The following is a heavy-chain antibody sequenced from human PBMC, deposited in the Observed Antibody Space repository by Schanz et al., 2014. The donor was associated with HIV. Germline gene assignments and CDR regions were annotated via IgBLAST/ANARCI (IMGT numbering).Heavy chain of an antibody. V-gene: IGHV3-33*01. D-gene: IGHD3-22*01. Sequence: QVQLLESGGGVVQPGRSLRLSCAASGFTFSSYGMHWVRQAQGKGPEWVAVIWFDGTNKFYADSVKDRFTISRDNSKNTLYLQMSGLRADDTAVYYCARTSRIVVPDRDPRLSYLYGMDVWGQGTTVIVSS. J-gene: IGHJ6*02. CDR3: ARTSRIVVPDRDPRLSYLYGMDV. CDR2: IWFDGTNK. CDR1: GFTFSSYG.